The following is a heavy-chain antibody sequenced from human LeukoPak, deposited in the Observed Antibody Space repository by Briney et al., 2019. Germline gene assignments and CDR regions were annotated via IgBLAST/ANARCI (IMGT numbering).Heavy chain of an antibody. D-gene: IGHD6-13*01. CDR1: GYTLTELS. CDR3: ATYRIAAAGTRYYMDV. Sequence: ASVKVSCKVSGYTLTELSMHWVRQAPGKGLEWMGGFDPEDGEIIYAQKFQGRVTMTEDTSTDTAYMELSSLRCEDTAVYYCATYRIAAAGTRYYMDVWGKGTTVTVSS. CDR2: FDPEDGEI. V-gene: IGHV1-24*01. J-gene: IGHJ6*03.